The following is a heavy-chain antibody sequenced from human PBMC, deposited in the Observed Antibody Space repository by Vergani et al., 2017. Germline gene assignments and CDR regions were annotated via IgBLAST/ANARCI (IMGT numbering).Heavy chain of an antibody. Sequence: QVQLVQSGAEVKKPGSSVKVSCKASGGTFSSYAISWVRQAPGQGLEWMGGIIPIFGTANYAQKVQGRVTITADYSTSAAYMELSSLRAEDTAVYYCARGRYQVRYCGGASCYSDFDYWGQGTLVTVSS. D-gene: IGHD2-15*01. CDR1: GGTFSSYA. CDR2: IIPIFGTA. J-gene: IGHJ4*02. CDR3: ARGRYQVRYCGGASCYSDFDY. V-gene: IGHV1-69*01.